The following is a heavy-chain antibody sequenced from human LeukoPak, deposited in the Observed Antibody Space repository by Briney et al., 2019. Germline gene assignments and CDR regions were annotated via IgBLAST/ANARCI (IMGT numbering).Heavy chain of an antibody. CDR3: ARGAGYNYPYYFDY. CDR2: IYGGGNI. V-gene: IGHV3-53*01. D-gene: IGHD5-24*01. CDR1: GFNVSSNY. J-gene: IGHJ4*02. Sequence: GGSLRLSCAASGFNVSSNYMNWVRQAPGKGLEWVSVIYGGGNIYYADSVKGRFTISRDNSKNTLYLQMNSLRAEDTAVYYCARGAGYNYPYYFDYWGQGTLVTVSS.